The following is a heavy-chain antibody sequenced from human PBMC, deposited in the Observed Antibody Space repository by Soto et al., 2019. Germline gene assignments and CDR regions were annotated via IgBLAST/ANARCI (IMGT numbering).Heavy chain of an antibody. CDR1: GGSISGYY. D-gene: IGHD2-21*01. J-gene: IGHJ4*02. V-gene: IGHV4-39*02. CDR3: ARDISASDGDY. Sequence: KTSETLSLTCTVSGGSISGYYWTWIRQPPGKGLEWVGSLFYGGTTDYNPSLKSRLTMSLDTSKNHFSLKLRSVTAADTAVYYCARDISASDGDYWGQGTLVTVSS. CDR2: LFYGGTT.